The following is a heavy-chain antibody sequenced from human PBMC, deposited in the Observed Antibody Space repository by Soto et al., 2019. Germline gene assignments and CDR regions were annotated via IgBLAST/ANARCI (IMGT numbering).Heavy chain of an antibody. D-gene: IGHD2-2*02. J-gene: IGHJ4*02. CDR3: ARVPRFDTWYFDY. CDR2: LWCDGSRE. V-gene: IGHV3-33*01. CDR1: GFSVNTHV. Sequence: QVQLVESGGGVVQPGRSLRLSCGASGFSVNTHVIHWIRQAPGKGLEWVAVLWCDGSREYYADSVKGRFTISRDNSNNMMYLQMDNLRVEDTVVYYCARVPRFDTWYFDYWGQGTLATVSS.